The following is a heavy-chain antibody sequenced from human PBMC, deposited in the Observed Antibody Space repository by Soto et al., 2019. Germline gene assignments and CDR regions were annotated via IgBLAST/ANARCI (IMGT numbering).Heavy chain of an antibody. CDR1: GFTFSSYW. D-gene: IGHD6-13*01. CDR2: INSDGSST. CDR3: ARWWAYSSSEKHYYYYYMDV. J-gene: IGHJ6*03. Sequence: GGSLRLSCAASGFTFSSYWMHWVRQAPGKGLVWVSRINSDGSSTSYADSVKGRFTISRDNAKNTLYLQMNSLRAEDTAVYYCARWWAYSSSEKHYYYYYMDVWGKGTTVTVSS. V-gene: IGHV3-74*01.